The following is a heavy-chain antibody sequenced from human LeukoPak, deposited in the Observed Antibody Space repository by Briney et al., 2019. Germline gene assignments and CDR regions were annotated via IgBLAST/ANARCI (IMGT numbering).Heavy chain of an antibody. CDR2: INHSGST. D-gene: IGHD4-17*01. J-gene: IGHJ4*02. CDR1: GGSFRGYY. Sequence: PSETLSLTCAVYGGSFRGYYWSWIRQPPGKGLEWIGEINHSGSTNYNPSLKSRVTISVDTSKNQFSLKLSSVTAADTAVYYCARAKTATTIDYWGQGTLVTVSS. CDR3: ARAKTATTIDY. V-gene: IGHV4-34*01.